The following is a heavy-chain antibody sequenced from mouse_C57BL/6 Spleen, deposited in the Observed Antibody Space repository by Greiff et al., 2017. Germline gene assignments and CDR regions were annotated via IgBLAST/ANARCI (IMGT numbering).Heavy chain of an antibody. CDR3: AKIEVTTVDWYFDV. J-gene: IGHJ1*03. CDR2: IWRGGST. CDR1: GFSLPSYG. Sequence: VQLQQSGPGLVQPSQSLSITCTVSGFSLPSYGVHWVRQSPGKGLEWLGVIWRGGSTDYNAAFMSRLSITKDNSKSQVFFKMNSLQADDTAIYYCAKIEVTTVDWYFDVWGTGTTVTVSS. V-gene: IGHV2-5*01. D-gene: IGHD1-1*01.